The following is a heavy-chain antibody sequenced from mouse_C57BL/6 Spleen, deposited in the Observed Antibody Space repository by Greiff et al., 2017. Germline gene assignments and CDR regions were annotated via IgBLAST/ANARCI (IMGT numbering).Heavy chain of an antibody. D-gene: IGHD2-4*01. V-gene: IGHV1-64*01. Sequence: QVQLQQPGAELVKPGASVKLSCKASGYTFTSYWMHWVKQRPGQGLEWIGMIHPTSGSTNYNEKFKSKATLTVDKSSSAAYMQLSSLTSEDSAVYYSARGGLRLGDAMDYWGQGTSVTVSS. J-gene: IGHJ4*01. CDR1: GYTFTSYW. CDR3: ARGGLRLGDAMDY. CDR2: IHPTSGST.